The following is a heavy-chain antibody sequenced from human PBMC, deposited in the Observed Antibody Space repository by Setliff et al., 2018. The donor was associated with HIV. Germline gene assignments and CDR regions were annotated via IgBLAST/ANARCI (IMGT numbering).Heavy chain of an antibody. D-gene: IGHD5-12*01. J-gene: IGHJ4*02. CDR1: GASISSYY. V-gene: IGHV4-59*03. CDR2: ISPTGNT. Sequence: NPSETLSLTCSVSGASISSYYWSWIRQPPGKGLGWIGYISPTGNTNYNPSLKSRVTISTDTSKNQFSLNVRSVTAADTAVYFCAKSSPSIGYISDHWGQGTLVTVS. CDR3: AKSSPSIGYISDH.